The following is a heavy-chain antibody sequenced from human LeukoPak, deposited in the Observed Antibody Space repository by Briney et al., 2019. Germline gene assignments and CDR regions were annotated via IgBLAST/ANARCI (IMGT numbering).Heavy chain of an antibody. CDR3: ARLLRPYSYDSSGYFTTSFDF. Sequence: SETLSLTCTVSGGSISSSNYYWGWIRQPPGKGLEWIGNIYYSGSAYYNPSLESRVTISVDTSKNQFSLKLSSVTAADTAVYYCARLLRPYSYDSSGYFTTSFDFWGQGTMVTVSS. V-gene: IGHV4-39*01. J-gene: IGHJ3*01. CDR1: GGSISSSNYY. D-gene: IGHD3-22*01. CDR2: IYYSGSA.